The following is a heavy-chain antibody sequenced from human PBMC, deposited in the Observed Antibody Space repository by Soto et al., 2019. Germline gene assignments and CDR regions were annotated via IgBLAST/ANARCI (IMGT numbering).Heavy chain of an antibody. CDR1: GVPLSTTGEA. CDR2: IYWDDDK. Sequence: GPTLLNPTPILTITRTLSGVPLSTTGEAVVWIRHPPGKVLEWLALIYWDDDKRDSPSLKSRLTITKDTSKNQVVLTMKNMDPVDTATYFCAHRQFRYQLPIFDFWGLGTLVTVSS. D-gene: IGHD2-2*01. CDR3: AHRQFRYQLPIFDF. J-gene: IGHJ4*02. V-gene: IGHV2-5*02.